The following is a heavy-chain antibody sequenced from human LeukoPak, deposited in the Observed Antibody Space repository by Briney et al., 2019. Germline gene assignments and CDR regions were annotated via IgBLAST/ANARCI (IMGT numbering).Heavy chain of an antibody. Sequence: GGSLRLSCAASGFTFSSYGMHWVRQAPGKGLEWVAVIWYDGSNKYYADSVKGRFTISRDNSKNTLYLQMNSLRAEDTAVYYCAKAGLRGVVRDFDYWGQGTLVTVSS. CDR1: GFTFSSYG. D-gene: IGHD3-10*01. CDR3: AKAGLRGVVRDFDY. J-gene: IGHJ4*02. CDR2: IWYDGSNK. V-gene: IGHV3-30*02.